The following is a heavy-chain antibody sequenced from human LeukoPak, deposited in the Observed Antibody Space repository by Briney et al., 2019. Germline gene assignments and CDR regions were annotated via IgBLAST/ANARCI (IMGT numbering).Heavy chain of an antibody. CDR1: GFTFSSYG. Sequence: GGSLRLSCAASGFTFSSYGMSWVRQAPGKGLEWVSAISGSGGSTYYADSVKGRFTISRDNSKNTLYLQMNSLRAEDTAVYYCAKAAGARLYYYYYYMDVWGKGTTVTISS. CDR3: AKAAGARLYYYYYYMDV. CDR2: ISGSGGST. V-gene: IGHV3-23*01. D-gene: IGHD3-16*01. J-gene: IGHJ6*03.